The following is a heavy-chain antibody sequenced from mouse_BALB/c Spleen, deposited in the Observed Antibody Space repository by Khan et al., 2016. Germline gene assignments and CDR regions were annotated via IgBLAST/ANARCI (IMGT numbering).Heavy chain of an antibody. CDR3: ACSPYCGIRYYAMAY. Sequence: EVQLQESGPSLVKPSQTLSLTCSVTGDSITSGYWNWIRKFPGNKLEYMGYISYSGSTYYNPSLKSRISITRDTSKNQYYLQVNALPTGDTATYSSACSPYCGIRYYAMAYWGQGTSVSVSS. V-gene: IGHV3-8*02. CDR1: GDSITSGY. CDR2: ISYSGST. D-gene: IGHD1-1*01. J-gene: IGHJ4*01.